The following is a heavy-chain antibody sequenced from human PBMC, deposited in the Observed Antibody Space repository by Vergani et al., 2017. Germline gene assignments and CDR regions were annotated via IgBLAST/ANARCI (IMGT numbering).Heavy chain of an antibody. J-gene: IGHJ4*02. V-gene: IGHV3-30*04. CDR2: ISYDGSNK. Sequence: QVQLVESGGGVVQPGRSLRLSCAASGFTFSSYAMHWVRRAPGKGLEWVAVISYDGSNKYYADSVKGRFTISRDNSKNTLYLQMNSLRAEDTAVYYCASDNQYCSSTSCPPGYFDYWGQGTLVTVSS. CDR1: GFTFSSYA. D-gene: IGHD2-2*01. CDR3: ASDNQYCSSTSCPPGYFDY.